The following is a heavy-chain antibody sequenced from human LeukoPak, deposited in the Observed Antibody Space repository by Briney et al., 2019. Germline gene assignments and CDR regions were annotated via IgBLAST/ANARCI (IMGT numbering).Heavy chain of an antibody. CDR3: ARPRGRVARVEDAFDI. CDR1: GYTFTGYY. J-gene: IGHJ3*02. CDR2: INPNSGGT. V-gene: IGHV1-2*02. D-gene: IGHD6-6*01. Sequence: ASVKVSFKASGYTFTGYYMHSVRQAPGQGLEWMGWINPNSGGTNYAQKFQGRVTMTRDTSISTAYMELSRLRSDDTPVYYCARPRGRVARVEDAFDIWGQGTMVTVSS.